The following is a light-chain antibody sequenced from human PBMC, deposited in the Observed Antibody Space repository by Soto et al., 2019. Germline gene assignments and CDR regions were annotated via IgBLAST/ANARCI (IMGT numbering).Light chain of an antibody. CDR2: ASS. J-gene: IGKJ1*01. CDR1: QGISSY. V-gene: IGKV1-8*01. CDR3: EQYYSYPRR. Sequence: AIRMTQSPSSFSASTGDRVTITCRASQGISSYLAWYQQKPGKAPKLLIYASSTLQSGVPSRFSGSGSGTDFTLTVICLQSEDCATYYCEQYYSYPRRFGQGTKVEIK.